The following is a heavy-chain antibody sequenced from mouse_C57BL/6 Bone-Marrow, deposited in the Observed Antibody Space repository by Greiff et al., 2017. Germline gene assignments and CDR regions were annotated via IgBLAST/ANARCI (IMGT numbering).Heavy chain of an antibody. Sequence: EVKVVESGGGLVQPKGSLKLSCAASGFSFNTYAMNWVRQAPGKGLEWVARIRSKSNNYATYYADSVKDRFTISRDDSESMLYLQMNNLKTEDTGMYYCVRDWFAYGGQGTRVTVS. V-gene: IGHV10-1*01. CDR2: IRSKSNNYAT. CDR1: GFSFNTYA. J-gene: IGHJ3*01. CDR3: VRDWFAY.